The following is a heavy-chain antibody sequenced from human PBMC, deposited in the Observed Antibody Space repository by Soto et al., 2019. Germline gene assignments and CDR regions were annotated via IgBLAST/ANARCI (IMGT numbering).Heavy chain of an antibody. V-gene: IGHV4-59*01. J-gene: IGHJ2*01. CDR1: GGSISSYY. Sequence: SETLSLTCTVSGGSISSYYWSWIRQPPGKGLEWIGYIYYSGSTNYNPSLKSRVTISVDTSKHQFSLKLSSVTAADTAVYYCARAPLGMASMPHSYWYFDLWGRGTLVTVSS. D-gene: IGHD3-16*01. CDR3: ARAPLGMASMPHSYWYFDL. CDR2: IYYSGST.